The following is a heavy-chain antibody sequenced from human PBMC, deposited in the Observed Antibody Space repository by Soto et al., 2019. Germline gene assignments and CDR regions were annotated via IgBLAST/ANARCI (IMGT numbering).Heavy chain of an antibody. D-gene: IGHD2-2*01. CDR3: ARVPDR. J-gene: IGHJ5*02. V-gene: IGHV4-30-2*01. CDR1: GGSISSGGYS. Sequence: SETLSLTFAVSGGSISSGGYSWSWIRQPPGKGLEWIGYIYHSGSTYYNPSLKSRVTISVDRSKNQFSLKLSSVTAADTAVYYCARVPDRWGQGTLVTVSS. CDR2: IYHSGST.